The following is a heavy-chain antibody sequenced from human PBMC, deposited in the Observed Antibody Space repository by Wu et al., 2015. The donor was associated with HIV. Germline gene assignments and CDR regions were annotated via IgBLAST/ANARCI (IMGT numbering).Heavy chain of an antibody. CDR1: GYTFTGYY. CDR3: AKEKVRGXFGSYSNPLDY. V-gene: IGHV1-2*02. J-gene: IGHJ4*02. CDR2: INPNSGGT. Sequence: QVQLVQSGAEMKKPGASVKVSCKASGYTFTGYYMHWVRQAPGQGLEWMGWINPNSGGTNYARKFQGRVTVTRDTSIKRSLXGPEQRLRNLIDTAPVYYCAKEKVRGXFGSYSNPLDYWGQGKPWSP. D-gene: IGHD1-26*01.